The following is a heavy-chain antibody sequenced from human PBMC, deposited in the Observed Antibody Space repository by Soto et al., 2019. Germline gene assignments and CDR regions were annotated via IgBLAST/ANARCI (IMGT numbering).Heavy chain of an antibody. CDR1: GYTFTSYD. V-gene: IGHV1-8*01. D-gene: IGHD1-26*01. CDR3: ARERTGATMTS. CDR2: MNPNSGST. Sequence: GASVKVSCKASGYTFTSYDINWVRQATGQGLEWMGWMNPNSGSTDYAQRFQGRVTMTRNTSISTAYMEVSRLRSEDTAVYYCARERTGATMTSWGQGTLVTVSS. J-gene: IGHJ4*02.